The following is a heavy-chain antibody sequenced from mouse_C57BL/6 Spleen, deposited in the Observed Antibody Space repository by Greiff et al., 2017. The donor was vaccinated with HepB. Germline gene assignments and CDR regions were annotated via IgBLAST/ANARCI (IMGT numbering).Heavy chain of an antibody. CDR3: AVGDGYSRYFDV. CDR2: INPYNGGT. Sequence: EVKLQQSGPVLVKPGASVKMSCKASGYTFTDYYMNWVKQSHGKSLEWIGVINPYNGGTSYNQKFKGKATLTVDKSSSTAYMELNSLTSEDSAVYYCAVGDGYSRYFDVWGTGTTVTVSS. V-gene: IGHV1-19*01. J-gene: IGHJ1*03. CDR1: GYTFTDYY. D-gene: IGHD2-3*01.